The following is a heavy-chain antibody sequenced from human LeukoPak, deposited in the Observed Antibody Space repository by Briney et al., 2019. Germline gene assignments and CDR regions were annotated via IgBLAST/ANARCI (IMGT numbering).Heavy chain of an antibody. Sequence: ASVKVSCTASVYTFTSYDINWVRQATGQGLGWMGWMNPNSGSTGYAQKFQGRVTITRNTSISTAYMELSGLRSEDTAVYYCARGRSTGYPYYFEYWGQGTLVTVSS. J-gene: IGHJ4*02. D-gene: IGHD5-12*01. CDR3: ARGRSTGYPYYFEY. V-gene: IGHV1-8*03. CDR1: VYTFTSYD. CDR2: MNPNSGST.